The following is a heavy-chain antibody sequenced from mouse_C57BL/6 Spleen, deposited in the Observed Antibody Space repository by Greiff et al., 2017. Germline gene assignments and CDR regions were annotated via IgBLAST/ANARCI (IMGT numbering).Heavy chain of an antibody. CDR2: INPNYGAT. J-gene: IGHJ3*01. CDR3: ASYAHYSDYFAD. V-gene: IGHV1-39*01. D-gene: IGHD2-12*01. CDR1: GYTFTDYK. Sequence: VQLQQSGPELVKPGASVKMSCKASGYTFTDYKMNWVKQSPVQSLEWIGAINPNYGATSYNQKFKGKATLTVDQSSSTAYMQLHSLTSEDSAVYDSASYAHYSDYFADGGKGTLVTVAA.